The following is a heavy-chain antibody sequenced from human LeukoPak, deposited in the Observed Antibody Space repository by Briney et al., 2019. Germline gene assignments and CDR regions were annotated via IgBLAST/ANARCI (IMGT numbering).Heavy chain of an antibody. CDR3: ARRTPEYTNRWYFDL. V-gene: IGHV5-51*01. J-gene: IGHJ2*01. CDR1: GYSFTSYW. Sequence: GESLKISCKGSGYSFTSYWVGWVRQMPGKGLEWMGIIYPGDSDTRYSPSFQGQVTISADKSINTAFVQWSSLKASDTAIYYCARRTPEYTNRWYFDLWGRGTLVTVSS. CDR2: IYPGDSDT. D-gene: IGHD6-6*01.